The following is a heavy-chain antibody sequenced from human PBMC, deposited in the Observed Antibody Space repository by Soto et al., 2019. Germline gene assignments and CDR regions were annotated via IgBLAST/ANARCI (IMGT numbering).Heavy chain of an antibody. Sequence: QVQLVQSGAEVKKPGASVKVSCKASGYTFTSYGISWVRQAPGQGLEWMGWISAYNDNTNYAQKLQGRVTMTTDTTTSTAYMERRSLRSDDTAVYYCARGLGVTIFGVLFKGVLDYWGQGTLVTVSS. V-gene: IGHV1-18*04. CDR2: ISAYNDNT. CDR1: GYTFTSYG. D-gene: IGHD3-3*01. CDR3: ARGLGVTIFGVLFKGVLDY. J-gene: IGHJ4*02.